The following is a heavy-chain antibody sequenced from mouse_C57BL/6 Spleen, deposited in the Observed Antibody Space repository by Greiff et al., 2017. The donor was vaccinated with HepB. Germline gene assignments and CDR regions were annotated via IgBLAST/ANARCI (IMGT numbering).Heavy chain of an antibody. D-gene: IGHD2-12*01. CDR1: GFTFSDAW. V-gene: IGHV6-6*01. CDR2: IRNKANNHAT. CDR3: TRTTNYYAMDY. Sequence: EVQRVESGGGLVQPGGSMKLSCAASGFTFSDAWMDWVRQSPEKGLEWVAEIRNKANNHATYYAESVKGRFTISRDDSKSSVYLQMNSLRAEDTGIYYCTRTTNYYAMDYWGQGTSVTVSS. J-gene: IGHJ4*01.